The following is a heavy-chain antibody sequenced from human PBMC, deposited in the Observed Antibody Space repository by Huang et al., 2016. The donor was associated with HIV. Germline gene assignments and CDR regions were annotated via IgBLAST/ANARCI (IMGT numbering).Heavy chain of an antibody. CDR1: GYTLSEVS. CDR2: FNPEDGET. CDR3: TTGLDRFFDY. D-gene: IGHD3-16*02. Sequence: QFQLVQSGAEVKKPGASVKVSCKVSGYTLSEVSIHWVRQAPGKGLEWMGGFNPEDGETVYAQNFQGRVTMTEDTSADTAYMEVHSLKSADTAVYYCTTGLDRFFDYWGQGTLITVSS. V-gene: IGHV1-24*01. J-gene: IGHJ4*02.